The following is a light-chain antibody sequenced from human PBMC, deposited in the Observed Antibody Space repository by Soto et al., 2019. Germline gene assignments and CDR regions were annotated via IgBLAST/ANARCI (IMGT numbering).Light chain of an antibody. CDR2: AAS. Sequence: DLQMTQSPPSLYAPVGSRVTITCPASQGIRNDVGWYQQKPGKASKRQIYAASSLQSGGPSTDSGSGAGTEFTLTVSSLQPEDFATYYCQQYNSYPGTFGQGTKVDIK. V-gene: IGKV1-17*01. J-gene: IGKJ1*01. CDR1: QGIRND. CDR3: QQYNSYPGT.